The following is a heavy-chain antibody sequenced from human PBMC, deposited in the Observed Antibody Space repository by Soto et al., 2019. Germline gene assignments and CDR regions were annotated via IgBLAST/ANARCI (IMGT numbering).Heavy chain of an antibody. J-gene: IGHJ6*02. CDR1: GYSFTSYW. V-gene: IGHV5-51*01. CDR3: ARRLGYYDILTGYYHYYYYGMDV. D-gene: IGHD3-9*01. CDR2: IYPGDSDT. Sequence: GESLKISCKGSGYSFTSYWIGWVRQMPGKGLEWMGIIYPGDSDTRYSPSFQGQVTISADKSISTAYLQWSSLKASDTAMYYCARRLGYYDILTGYYHYYYYGMDVWGQGTTVTVS.